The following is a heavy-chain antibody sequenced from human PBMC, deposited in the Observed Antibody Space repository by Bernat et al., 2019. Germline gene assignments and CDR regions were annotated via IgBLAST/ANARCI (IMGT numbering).Heavy chain of an antibody. J-gene: IGHJ3*02. V-gene: IGHV1-69*04. CDR2: IIPILGIA. CDR3: ARGVVGASLGDDAFDI. CDR1: GGTFSSYA. Sequence: QVQLVQSGAEVKKPGSSVKVSCKASGGTFSSYAISWVRQAPGQGLEWMGRIIPILGIANYAQKFQGRVTNTADKSTSTAYMELSSLRSRDTAVYYCARGVVGASLGDDAFDIWGQGTMVTVSS. D-gene: IGHD1-26*01.